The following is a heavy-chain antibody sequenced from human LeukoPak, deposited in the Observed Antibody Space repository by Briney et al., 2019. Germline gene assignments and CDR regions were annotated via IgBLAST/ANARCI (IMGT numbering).Heavy chain of an antibody. Sequence: SETLSLTCAVCVGSFSGYYWSWIRQPPGKGLEWIGEINHSGSTNYNPSLKSRVTISVDTSKNQFSLKLSSVTAADTAVYYCASAIVVVPAALGYWGQGTLVTVSS. CDR3: ASAIVVVPAALGY. J-gene: IGHJ4*02. V-gene: IGHV4-34*01. D-gene: IGHD2-2*01. CDR1: VGSFSGYY. CDR2: INHSGST.